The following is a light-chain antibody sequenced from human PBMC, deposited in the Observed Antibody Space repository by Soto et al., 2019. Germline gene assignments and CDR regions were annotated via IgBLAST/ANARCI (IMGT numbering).Light chain of an antibody. J-gene: IGLJ2*01. Sequence: SYELTQPPSVSVSPGQTASITCSGDKLGDKYACWYQQKPGQSPVLVIYQDNKRPSGIPERFSGSNSGNTATLTISGTQAMDEAVYYCQAWDSSTPVVFGGGTKLTVL. CDR1: KLGDKY. CDR3: QAWDSSTPVV. V-gene: IGLV3-1*01. CDR2: QDN.